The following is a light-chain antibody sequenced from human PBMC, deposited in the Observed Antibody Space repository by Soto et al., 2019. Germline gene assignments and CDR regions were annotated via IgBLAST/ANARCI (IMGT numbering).Light chain of an antibody. Sequence: EIVLTQSPGTLSLYPGERATLSCRASQSVSNNYLAWYQQKPGQAPRLIIYGASSRATGIPDRLSGSGSGTDLTLTISRLEPEDFAVYYCQXYGNSAWTCGQGTKVDIK. J-gene: IGKJ1*01. CDR1: QSVSNNY. CDR3: QXYGNSAWT. V-gene: IGKV3-20*01. CDR2: GAS.